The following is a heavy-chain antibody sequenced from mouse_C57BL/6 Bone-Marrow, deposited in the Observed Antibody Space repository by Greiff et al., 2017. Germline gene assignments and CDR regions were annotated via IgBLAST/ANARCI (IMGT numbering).Heavy chain of an antibody. Sequence: VQLQQSGAELVRPGASVKLSCTASGFNIKDDYMNWVKQRPEQGLEWIGWIDPENGDTEYASKFQGKATITADTSSNTAYLQLSSLTSEDTAVXYCTTHYYGSRPFYWYFDVWGTGTTVTVSS. CDR1: GFNIKDDY. CDR2: IDPENGDT. CDR3: TTHYYGSRPFYWYFDV. V-gene: IGHV14-4*01. D-gene: IGHD1-1*01. J-gene: IGHJ1*03.